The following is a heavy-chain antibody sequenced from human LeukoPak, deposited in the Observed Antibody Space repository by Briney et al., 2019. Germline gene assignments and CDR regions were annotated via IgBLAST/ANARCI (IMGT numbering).Heavy chain of an antibody. CDR3: ASEDYYYYGMDV. J-gene: IGHJ6*02. CDR1: GFTFSSYA. V-gene: IGHV3-7*01. CDR2: IKQDGSEK. Sequence: PGGSLRLSCAASGFTFSSYAMSWVRQAPGKGLEWVANIKQDGSEKYYVDSVKGRFTISRDNAKNSLYLQMNSLRAEDTAVYYCASEDYYYYGMDVWGQGTTVTVSS.